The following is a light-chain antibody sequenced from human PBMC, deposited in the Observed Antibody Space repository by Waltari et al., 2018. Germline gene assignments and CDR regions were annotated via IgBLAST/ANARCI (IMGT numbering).Light chain of an antibody. J-gene: IGLJ1*01. CDR2: DVI. Sequence: QSALTQPASVPGSPGQPSTISCSGTSGHVGDYNYFSWYHQHPGRAPTLILYDVINRPSGVSDRFSGSKSGNTASLTISGLQAEDEAEYYCSSYTSPTTRYIFGTGTKVSVL. CDR3: SSYTSPTTRYI. CDR1: SGHVGDYNY. V-gene: IGLV2-14*01.